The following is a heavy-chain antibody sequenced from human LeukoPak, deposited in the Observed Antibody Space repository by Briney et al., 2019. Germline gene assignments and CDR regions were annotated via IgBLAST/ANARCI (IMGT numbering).Heavy chain of an antibody. J-gene: IGHJ5*02. CDR2: IIPIFGTA. CDR3: ARDLINYYYGSGSYGDNRFDP. D-gene: IGHD3-10*01. V-gene: IGHV1-69*13. CDR1: GGTFSSYA. Sequence: ASVKVSCKASGGTFSSYAISWVRQAPGQGLEWMGGIIPIFGTANYAQKFQGRVTITADESTSTAYMELSSLRSEDTAVYYCARDLINYYYGSGSYGDNRFDPWGQGTLVTVSS.